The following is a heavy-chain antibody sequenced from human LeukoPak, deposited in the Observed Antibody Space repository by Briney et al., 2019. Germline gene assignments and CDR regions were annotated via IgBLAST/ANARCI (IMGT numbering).Heavy chain of an antibody. CDR1: GGTFSSYA. Sequence: GASVKVSCKASGGTFSSYAISWVRQAPGQGLEWMGGIIPIFGTANYAQKFQGRVTITADESTSTAYMELSSLRSEDTAVYYCARVDTAVVTRYYYYGMDVWGQGTTVTVSS. CDR2: IIPIFGTA. V-gene: IGHV1-69*13. CDR3: ARVDTAVVTRYYYYGMDV. J-gene: IGHJ6*02. D-gene: IGHD5-18*01.